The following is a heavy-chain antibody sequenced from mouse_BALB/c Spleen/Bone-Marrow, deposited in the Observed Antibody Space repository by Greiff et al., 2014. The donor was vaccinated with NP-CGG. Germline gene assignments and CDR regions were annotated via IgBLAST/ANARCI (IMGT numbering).Heavy chain of an antibody. CDR1: GYTFTSYW. D-gene: IGHD2-1*01. CDR3: AGGNAFAY. J-gene: IGHJ3*01. V-gene: IGHV1S81*02. CDR2: INPSNGRT. Sequence: LVESGAELVKPGSSVKLSCKASGYTFTSYWMHWVKQRPGQGLEWIGEINPSNGRTNYNEKFKNKATLTVDKSSSTAYMQLSGLTSEDSAVYSCAGGNAFAYWGQGTLVTVSA.